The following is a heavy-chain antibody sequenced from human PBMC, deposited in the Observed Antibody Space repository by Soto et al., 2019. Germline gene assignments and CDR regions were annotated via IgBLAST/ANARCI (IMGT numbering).Heavy chain of an antibody. CDR1: GYTFTSYD. CDR2: MNPNSGNT. D-gene: IGHD3-10*01. V-gene: IGHV1-8*01. CDR3: ARGVGSGTYYNQYNWFDP. Sequence: ASVKVSCKASGYTFTSYDSNWVRQATGQGLEWMGWMNPNSGNTGYAQKLQGRVTMTTDTSTSTAYMELRSLRSDDTAVYYCARGVGSGTYYNQYNWFDPWG. J-gene: IGHJ5*02.